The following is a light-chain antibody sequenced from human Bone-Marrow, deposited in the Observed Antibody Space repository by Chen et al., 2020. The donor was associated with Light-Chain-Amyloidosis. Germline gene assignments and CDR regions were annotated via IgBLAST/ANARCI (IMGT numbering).Light chain of an antibody. J-gene: IGLJ2*01. Sequence: SYELTQPPSVSVSPGQTARITCSGDDLPTKYAYWYQQKPGQAPVLGIHRDTERPSGISERFSGSSSGTTATLTISGVQAEDEADYHCQSADSSGTDEVIFGGGTKLTVL. V-gene: IGLV3-25*03. CDR2: RDT. CDR3: QSADSSGTDEVI. CDR1: DLPTKY.